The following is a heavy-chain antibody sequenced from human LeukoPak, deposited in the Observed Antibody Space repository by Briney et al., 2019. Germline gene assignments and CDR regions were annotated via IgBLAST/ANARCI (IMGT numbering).Heavy chain of an antibody. CDR3: ARGHLALVTNFDY. Sequence: SETLSLTCAVYGGSFSGYYWSWIRQPPGKGLEWIGEINYSGSTNYNSSLKSRVTISVDTSKNQFSLKLSSVTAADTAVYYCARGHLALVTNFDYWGQGTLVTVSS. J-gene: IGHJ4*02. D-gene: IGHD2-21*02. V-gene: IGHV4-34*01. CDR2: INYSGST. CDR1: GGSFSGYY.